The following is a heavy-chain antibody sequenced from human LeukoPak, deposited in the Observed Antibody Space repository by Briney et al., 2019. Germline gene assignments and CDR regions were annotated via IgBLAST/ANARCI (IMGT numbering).Heavy chain of an antibody. Sequence: LETLSLTCTVSGGSISSYYWSWVRQPPGKGLEWIGYVHYSGSTKYSPSLKSRVTISVDTSKNQFSLKLSSVTAADTAVYYCARGRTGSYFAADYWGQGTLVTVSS. V-gene: IGHV4-59*01. CDR3: ARGRTGSYFAADY. CDR1: GGSISSYY. CDR2: VHYSGST. J-gene: IGHJ4*02. D-gene: IGHD1-26*01.